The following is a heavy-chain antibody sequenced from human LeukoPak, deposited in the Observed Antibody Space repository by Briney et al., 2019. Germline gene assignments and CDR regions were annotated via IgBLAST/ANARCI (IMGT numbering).Heavy chain of an antibody. J-gene: IGHJ1*01. CDR1: GYTFTSYY. D-gene: IGHD3-10*02. CDR2: INPSGGST. Sequence: ASVKVSCEASGYTFTSYYIHWVRQAPGQGLEWMGIINPSGGSTNYPQKLQDRVTMTRDTSTSTVYMELSSLKSDDTAIYYCARGVFGELEKLMFQHWGQGTLVTVSS. CDR3: ARGVFGELEKLMFQH. V-gene: IGHV1-46*04.